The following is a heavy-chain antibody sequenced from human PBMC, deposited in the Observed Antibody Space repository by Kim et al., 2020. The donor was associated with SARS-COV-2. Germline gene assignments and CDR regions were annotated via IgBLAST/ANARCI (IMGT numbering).Heavy chain of an antibody. J-gene: IGHJ5*02. D-gene: IGHD2-15*01. Sequence: DSVTGRFAVARDNSKNSLFLQMKSLRAEDTAVYYCAKGGLLDSASRGWFGPWGQGTLVTVSS. V-gene: IGHV3-30*02. CDR3: AKGGLLDSASRGWFGP.